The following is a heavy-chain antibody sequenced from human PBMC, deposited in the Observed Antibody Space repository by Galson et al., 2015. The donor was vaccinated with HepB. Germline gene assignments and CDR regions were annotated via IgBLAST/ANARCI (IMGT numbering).Heavy chain of an antibody. CDR3: AKDGPPLWFGEGGAFEI. V-gene: IGHV3-23*01. Sequence: SLRLSCAASGFTFSSYAMSWVRQAPGKGLEWVSAISGSGGSTYYADSVKGRFTISRDNSKNTLYLQMNSLRAEDTAVYYCAKDGPPLWFGEGGAFEIWGQGTMVTVSS. CDR2: ISGSGGST. CDR1: GFTFSSYA. D-gene: IGHD3-10*01. J-gene: IGHJ3*02.